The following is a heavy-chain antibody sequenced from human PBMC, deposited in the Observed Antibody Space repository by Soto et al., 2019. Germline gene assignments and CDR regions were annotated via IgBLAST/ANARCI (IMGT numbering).Heavy chain of an antibody. CDR3: VKVGLAGRCSSASCYASYFDY. V-gene: IGHV3-30*18. CDR2: ISYDGTTK. D-gene: IGHD2-2*01. J-gene: IGHJ4*02. CDR1: GFTFGTYA. Sequence: QVQLVESGGGVVQPGRSLRLSCAASGFTFGTYAMHWVRQAPGKGLEWVAVISYDGTTKYSADSMKGRFTISSDNSRNTLYLQMNSLRAEDTAVYYCVKVGLAGRCSSASCYASYFDYWGQGALVTVSS.